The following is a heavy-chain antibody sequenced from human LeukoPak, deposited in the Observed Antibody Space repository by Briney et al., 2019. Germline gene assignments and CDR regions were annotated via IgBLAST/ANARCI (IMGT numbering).Heavy chain of an antibody. CDR3: ASRQRITMVRGVTSSDYFDY. CDR2: ISSSSSYI. J-gene: IGHJ4*02. Sequence: GGSLRLSCAASGFTFSSYSMNWVRQAPGKGLEWVSSISSSSSYIYYADSVKGRFTISRDNAKNSLYLQMNSLRAEDTAVYYCASRQRITMVRGVTSSDYFDYWGQGTLVTVSS. CDR1: GFTFSSYS. V-gene: IGHV3-21*01. D-gene: IGHD3-10*01.